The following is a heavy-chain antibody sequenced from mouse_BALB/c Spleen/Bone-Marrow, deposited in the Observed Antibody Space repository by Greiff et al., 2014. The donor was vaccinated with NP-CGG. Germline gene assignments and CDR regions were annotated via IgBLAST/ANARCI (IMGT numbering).Heavy chain of an antibody. Sequence: VQLQQSGPEPVKPGASVKMSCKASGYTFTSYVMHWVKQKPGQGLEWIGYIHPYNDGTKYNERFKGKATLTSDKSSSTAYMELSSLTSEDSAVYYCARTILGYYLDYWGQGTTLTVSS. D-gene: IGHD2-10*02. CDR1: GYTFTSYV. CDR3: ARTILGYYLDY. V-gene: IGHV1-14*01. CDR2: IHPYNDGT. J-gene: IGHJ2*01.